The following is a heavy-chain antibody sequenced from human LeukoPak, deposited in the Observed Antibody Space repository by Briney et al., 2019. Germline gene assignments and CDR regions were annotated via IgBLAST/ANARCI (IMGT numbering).Heavy chain of an antibody. D-gene: IGHD3-22*01. CDR2: MNPNSGNT. CDR3: ARGSSGYYYNQDDY. CDR1: GGTFSSYA. Sequence: ASVKVSCKASGGTFSSYAISWVRQATGQGLEWMGWMNPNSGNTGYAQKFQGRVTMTRNTSISTAYMELSSLRSEDTAVYYCARGSSGYYYNQDDYWGQGTLVTVSS. V-gene: IGHV1-8*02. J-gene: IGHJ4*02.